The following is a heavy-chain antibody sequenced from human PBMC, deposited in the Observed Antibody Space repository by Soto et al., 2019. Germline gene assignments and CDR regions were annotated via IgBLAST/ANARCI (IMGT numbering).Heavy chain of an antibody. CDR2: IRKDESKK. Sequence: EVQLVESGGGLVQPGESLRLSCSASGFTFSDYWMTWVRQAPGKGLEWVANIRKDESKKSYLDSVRGRFTVSRDNARNLLYLQVDSLRAEDTALYYCARDVSPGSGPSYDAFDIWGQGTMVTVSS. CDR1: GFTFSDYW. D-gene: IGHD6-25*01. V-gene: IGHV3-7*05. CDR3: ARDVSPGSGPSYDAFDI. J-gene: IGHJ3*02.